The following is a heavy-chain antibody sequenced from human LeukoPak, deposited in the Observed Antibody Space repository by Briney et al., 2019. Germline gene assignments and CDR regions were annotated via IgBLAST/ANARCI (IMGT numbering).Heavy chain of an antibody. J-gene: IGHJ6*04. V-gene: IGHV4-38-2*02. D-gene: IGHD3-3*01. CDR1: GYSISSGYY. CDR3: ARVYYDFWSGYAWLDV. Sequence: SETLSLTCTVSGYSISSGYYWGWIRQPPGKGLEWIGSIYHSGSTYYNPSLKSRVTISVDTPKNQFSLKLSSVTAADTAVYYCARVYYDFWSGYAWLDVWGKGTTVTVSS. CDR2: IYHSGST.